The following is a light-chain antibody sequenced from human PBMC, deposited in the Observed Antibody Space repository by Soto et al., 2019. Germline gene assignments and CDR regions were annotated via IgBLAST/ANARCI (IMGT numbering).Light chain of an antibody. CDR3: QDYNNFPLT. V-gene: IGKV1-5*03. J-gene: IGKJ4*01. CDR2: QAS. Sequence: DIQMTQSPSTLSASVGDRVAITCRASQTISNWLAWYQQKPGQAPKLLINQASTLESGVPSRFSGSGSGTEFTLTISGLQPDDFATYYCQDYNNFPLTFGGGPKV. CDR1: QTISNW.